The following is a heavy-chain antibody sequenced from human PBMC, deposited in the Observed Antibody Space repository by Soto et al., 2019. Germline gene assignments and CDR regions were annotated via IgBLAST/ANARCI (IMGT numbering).Heavy chain of an antibody. J-gene: IGHJ3*02. CDR3: ARGTTTLLWFGDDAFDI. Sequence: QVQLQESGPGLVKPSETLSLTCTVSGGSISSYYWSWIRQPPGKGLEWIGYIYYSGSTNYNPSLKSRVTISVDTSKNQFSLKLSSVTAADTAVYYCARGTTTLLWFGDDAFDIWGQGTMVTVSS. CDR1: GGSISSYY. V-gene: IGHV4-59*01. CDR2: IYYSGST. D-gene: IGHD3-10*01.